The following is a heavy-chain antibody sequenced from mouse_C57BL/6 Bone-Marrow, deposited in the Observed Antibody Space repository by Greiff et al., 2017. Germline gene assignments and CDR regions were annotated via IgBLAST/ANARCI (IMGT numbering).Heavy chain of an antibody. CDR3: ARDSNYGEGFAY. V-gene: IGHV1-18*01. Sequence: EVKLMESGPELVKPGASVKIPCKASGYTFTDYNMDWVKQSHGKSLEWIGDINPNNGGTIYNQKFKGKATLTVDKSSSTAYMELRSLTSEDTAVYYCARDSNYGEGFAYWGQGTPVTVSA. D-gene: IGHD2-5*01. J-gene: IGHJ3*01. CDR2: INPNNGGT. CDR1: GYTFTDYN.